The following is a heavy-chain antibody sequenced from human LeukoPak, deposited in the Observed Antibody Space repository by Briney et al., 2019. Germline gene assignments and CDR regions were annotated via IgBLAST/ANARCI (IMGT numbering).Heavy chain of an antibody. CDR2: ISSSGSTI. Sequence: GGSLRLSCAASGFTFSSYEMNWVRQAPGKGLEWVSYISSSGSTINYAGSVKGRFTTSRDNAKNSLYLQMNSLRAEDTAVYYCATHTIGHSSSGAFDIWGQGTMVTVSS. J-gene: IGHJ3*02. V-gene: IGHV3-48*03. D-gene: IGHD6-6*01. CDR3: ATHTIGHSSSGAFDI. CDR1: GFTFSSYE.